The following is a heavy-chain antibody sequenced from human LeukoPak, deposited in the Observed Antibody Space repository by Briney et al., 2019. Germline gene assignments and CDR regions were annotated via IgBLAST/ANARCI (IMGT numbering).Heavy chain of an antibody. V-gene: IGHV5-51*01. CDR3: ARGPTSYSNRYYYMDV. CDR1: GYSFTSYW. CDR2: IYPGDSDT. Sequence: GESLKISCKGSGYSFTSYWIGWVRQMPGKGPEWMGIIYPGDSDTRYSPSFQGQVTISADKSISTAYLQWSSLKASDTAMYYCARGPTSYSNRYYYMDVWGKGTTVTVSS. J-gene: IGHJ6*03. D-gene: IGHD4-11*01.